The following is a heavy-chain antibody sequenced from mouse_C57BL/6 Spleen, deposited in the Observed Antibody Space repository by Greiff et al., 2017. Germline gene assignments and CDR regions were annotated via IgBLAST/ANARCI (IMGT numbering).Heavy chain of an antibody. V-gene: IGHV1-80*01. CDR3: AKGDTVVATDFDV. CDR1: GYAFSSYW. J-gene: IGHJ1*03. Sequence: SGASVKISCKASGYAFSSYWMNWVKQRPGKGLEWIGQIYPGDGDTNYNGKFKGKATLTADKSSSTAYMQLSSLTSEDSAVYFCAKGDTVVATDFDVWGTGTTVTVSS. CDR2: IYPGDGDT. D-gene: IGHD1-1*01.